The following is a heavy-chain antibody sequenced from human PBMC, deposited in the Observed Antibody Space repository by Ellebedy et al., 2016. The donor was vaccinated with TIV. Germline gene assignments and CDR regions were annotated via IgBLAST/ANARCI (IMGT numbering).Heavy chain of an antibody. CDR3: AREGAGFSSTSCYTHYGMDV. CDR2: IIPTFGPA. Sequence: ASVKVSCKASGGTCSSYAISWVRQATGQGLEGMGGIIPTFGPANYDKKFQGRVTITADESTSTASMELSRLRSEDTAVYYCAREGAGFSSTSCYTHYGMDVWGQGTTVTVSS. D-gene: IGHD2-2*02. J-gene: IGHJ6*02. V-gene: IGHV1-69*13. CDR1: GGTCSSYA.